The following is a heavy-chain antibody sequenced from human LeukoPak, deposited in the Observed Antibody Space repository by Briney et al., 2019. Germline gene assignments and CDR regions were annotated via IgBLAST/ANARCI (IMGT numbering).Heavy chain of an antibody. CDR2: INHSGST. CDR1: GGSFSGYY. CDR3: ARGGFYGHPFDF. J-gene: IGHJ4*02. Sequence: SETLSLTCAVYGGSFSGYYWSWIRQPPGKGLEWIGEINHSGSTNYNPSLKSRVTISVDTSKNQFSLKLSSVTAADTAVYYCARGGFYGHPFDFGGQGILVAVRS. D-gene: IGHD3-10*01. V-gene: IGHV4-34*01.